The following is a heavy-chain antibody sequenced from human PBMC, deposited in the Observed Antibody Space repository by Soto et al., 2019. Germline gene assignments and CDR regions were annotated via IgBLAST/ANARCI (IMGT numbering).Heavy chain of an antibody. CDR3: ASWHLQEHAYDI. J-gene: IGHJ3*02. CDR1: GFTVSGKKY. Sequence: DVQLVASGGGLIQPGESLRLSCAAFGFTVSGKKYMAWVRQAPGKGLEWVSALYDVDGTYYADSVKGRFTTSSDSSRTIVYLQMNSLGPDDTAVYFCASWHLQEHAYDIWGQGTTVTVSS. CDR2: LYDVDGT. V-gene: IGHV3-53*01. D-gene: IGHD1-1*01.